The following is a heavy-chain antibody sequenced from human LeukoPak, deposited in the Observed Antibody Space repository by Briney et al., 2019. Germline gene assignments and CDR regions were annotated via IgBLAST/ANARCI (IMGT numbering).Heavy chain of an antibody. D-gene: IGHD4-11*01. V-gene: IGHV4-38-2*02. Sequence: SETLSLTCTVSGYSISSGYYWGWIRQPPGKGLEWIGSIYHSGSTYYSPSLKSRVTISVDTSKNQFSLKLNSVTAADTAMYYCARNTVTTLNWFDPWGQGTLVTVSS. CDR2: IYHSGST. J-gene: IGHJ5*02. CDR3: ARNTVTTLNWFDP. CDR1: GYSISSGYY.